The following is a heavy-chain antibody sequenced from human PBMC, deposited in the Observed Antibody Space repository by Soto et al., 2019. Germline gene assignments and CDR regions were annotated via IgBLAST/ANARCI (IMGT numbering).Heavy chain of an antibody. Sequence: EVQLVESGGGLVKPGGSLRLSCAASGFTFSSYSMNWVRQAPGKGLEWVSSISSSSSYIYYADSVKGRFTISRDNAKNSLYLQLNSLRAGDTAVYYCARDPDMAAAGDDAFDIWGQGTMVTVSS. V-gene: IGHV3-21*01. CDR1: GFTFSSYS. CDR2: ISSSSSYI. D-gene: IGHD6-13*01. CDR3: ARDPDMAAAGDDAFDI. J-gene: IGHJ3*02.